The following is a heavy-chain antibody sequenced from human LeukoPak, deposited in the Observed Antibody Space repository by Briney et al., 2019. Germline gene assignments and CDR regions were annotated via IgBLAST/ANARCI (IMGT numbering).Heavy chain of an antibody. CDR2: ICYSGST. J-gene: IGHJ4*02. D-gene: IGHD6-13*01. V-gene: IGHV4-59*01. CDR1: GFSISSYY. CDR3: AREPNTPGDSLFDY. Sequence: PSETLSLSCTVSGFSISSYYWSWIRQPPGKGLEWVGVICYSGSTNYNPSLKSRVTISVDTSKNQSSLKLSSVTAADTAVYYCAREPNTPGDSLFDYWGQGTLVTVSS.